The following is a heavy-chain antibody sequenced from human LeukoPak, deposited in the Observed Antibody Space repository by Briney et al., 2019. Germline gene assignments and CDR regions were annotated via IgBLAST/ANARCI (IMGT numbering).Heavy chain of an antibody. Sequence: SETLSLTCTVSGGSISSSSYYWGWIRQPPANGLEWIGSIYYSGSTYYNPSLKSRVTISVDTSKNQFSLKLSSVTAADTAVYYCARAMTGYYDFDYWGQGTLVTVSS. J-gene: IGHJ4*02. D-gene: IGHD3-9*01. V-gene: IGHV4-39*01. CDR2: IYYSGST. CDR1: GGSISSSSYY. CDR3: ARAMTGYYDFDY.